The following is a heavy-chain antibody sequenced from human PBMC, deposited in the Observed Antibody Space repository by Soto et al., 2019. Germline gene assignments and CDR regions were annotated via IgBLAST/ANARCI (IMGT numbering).Heavy chain of an antibody. CDR3: VRGGGGGLFDP. CDR2: ISPGSRYP. CDR1: GFTFGDSY. Sequence: QVLLVESGGGLVPPGGSLRLSCAGSGFTFGDSYMSWIRQAPGKGLEWLSYISPGSRYPAYADSVKGRFTISRDNARRSLFLQMTSLTAEDTAMYYCVRGGGGGLFDPWGQGTMVTVSS. J-gene: IGHJ5*02. D-gene: IGHD2-15*01. V-gene: IGHV3-11*06.